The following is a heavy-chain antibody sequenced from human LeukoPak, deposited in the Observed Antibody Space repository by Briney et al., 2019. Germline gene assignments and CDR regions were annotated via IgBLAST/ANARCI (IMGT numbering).Heavy chain of an antibody. CDR2: INPNSGGT. V-gene: IGHV1-2*02. CDR3: VRKSATRRTSEFDY. J-gene: IGHJ4*02. CDR1: GYTFSDYY. Sequence: GASVKVSCMASGYTFSDYYIHWVRQAPGQGLEWMGWINPNSGGTKYAQKFQGRVTMTRDTSISTAYMDLSSLGSDDTAVFYCVRKSATRRTSEFDYWGQGTPVTVSS. D-gene: IGHD2-15*01.